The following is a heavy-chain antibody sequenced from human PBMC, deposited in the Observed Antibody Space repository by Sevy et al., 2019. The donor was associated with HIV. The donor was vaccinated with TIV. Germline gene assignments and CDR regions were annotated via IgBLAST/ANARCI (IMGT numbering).Heavy chain of an antibody. D-gene: IGHD3-3*01. CDR2: IWYDGSNK. Sequence: GGSLRLSCAASGFTFSSYGMHWVRQAPGKGLEWVAVIWYDGSNKYYADPVKGRFTISRDNSKNTLYLQMNSLRAEDTAVYYCARESLRFLEWSGDAFDIWGQGTMVTVSS. V-gene: IGHV3-33*01. CDR1: GFTFSSYG. J-gene: IGHJ3*02. CDR3: ARESLRFLEWSGDAFDI.